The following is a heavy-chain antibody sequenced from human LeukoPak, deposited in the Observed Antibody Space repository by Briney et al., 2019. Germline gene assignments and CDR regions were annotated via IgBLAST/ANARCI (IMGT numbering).Heavy chain of an antibody. V-gene: IGHV3-11*04. CDR2: ITSSGTTK. D-gene: IGHD3-22*01. CDR1: GFTFSTYY. Sequence: PGGSLRLSCAASGFTFSTYYMSWIRQAPGKGLEWLSYITSSGTTKDYAPSVRGGFTISMDNAENSLYLQMNSLRAEDTAVYYCARDQTYYYDSSGYYPRFDYWGQGTLVTVSS. CDR3: ARDQTYYYDSSGYYPRFDY. J-gene: IGHJ4*02.